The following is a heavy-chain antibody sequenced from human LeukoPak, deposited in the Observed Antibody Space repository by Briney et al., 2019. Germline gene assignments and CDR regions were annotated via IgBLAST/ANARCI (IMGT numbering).Heavy chain of an antibody. D-gene: IGHD2-21*02. V-gene: IGHV3-48*03. CDR2: TSSSGRTI. Sequence: GGSLRLSCAASGFTFSSYEMNWVRQAPGKGLEWISYTSSSGRTISYAASVKGRFTISRDNAKNSLYLQMNSLRAEDTAVYYCARGKDVVVTALDYWGQGTLVTVSS. J-gene: IGHJ4*02. CDR3: ARGKDVVVTALDY. CDR1: GFTFSSYE.